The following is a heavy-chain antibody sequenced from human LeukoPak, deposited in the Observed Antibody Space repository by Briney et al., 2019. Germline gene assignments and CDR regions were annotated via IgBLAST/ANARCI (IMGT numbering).Heavy chain of an antibody. CDR1: GGTFSSYA. CDR2: IIPILGIA. J-gene: IGHJ4*02. CDR3: ARGGVTMVHYFDY. V-gene: IGHV1-69*04. Sequence: SVKVSCKASGGTFSSYAISWVRQAPGQGLEWMGRIIPILGIANYAQKFQGRVTITADKSTSTAYMELSSLRSEDTAVYYCARGGVTMVHYFDYWGQGTLVTVSS. D-gene: IGHD3-10*01.